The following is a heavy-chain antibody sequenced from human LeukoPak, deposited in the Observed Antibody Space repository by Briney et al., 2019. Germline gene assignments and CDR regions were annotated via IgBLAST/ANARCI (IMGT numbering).Heavy chain of an antibody. CDR1: GFTVSSNY. D-gene: IGHD3-3*01. Sequence: GGSLRLSCAASGFTVSSNYMSWVRQAPGKGLEWVSVIYSGGSTYYADSVKGRFTISRDNSKNTLYLQMNSLRAEDTAVYYCARTVCDFWSGYYYFDYWGQGTLVTVSS. CDR3: ARTVCDFWSGYYYFDY. V-gene: IGHV3-66*02. J-gene: IGHJ4*02. CDR2: IYSGGST.